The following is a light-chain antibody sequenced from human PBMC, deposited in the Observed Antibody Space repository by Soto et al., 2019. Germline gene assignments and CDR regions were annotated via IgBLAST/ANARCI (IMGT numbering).Light chain of an antibody. J-gene: IGLJ3*02. CDR1: SSDVGDYNY. CDR2: EVS. V-gene: IGLV2-8*01. Sequence: QSALTQPPSASGSPGQSVTISCTGTSSDVGDYNYVSWYQQHPGKAPKLMIYEVSKRPSGVPDRFSGSKSGNTASLTVSGLQAEDEADYYCSSYAGSNKEFGGGTKLTVL. CDR3: SSYAGSNKE.